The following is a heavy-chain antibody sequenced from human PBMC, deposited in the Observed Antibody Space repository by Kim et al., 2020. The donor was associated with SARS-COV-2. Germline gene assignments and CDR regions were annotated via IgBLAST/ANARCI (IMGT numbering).Heavy chain of an antibody. CDR2: ISGSGGST. J-gene: IGHJ5*02. D-gene: IGHD3-22*01. CDR3: AKAEYYYDSSGQYNWFDP. V-gene: IGHV3-23*01. CDR1: GFTFSSYA. Sequence: GGSLRLSCAASGFTFSSYAMSWVRQAPGKGLEWVSAISGSGGSTYYADSVKGRFTISRDNSKNTLYLQMNSLRAEDTAVYYCAKAEYYYDSSGQYNWFDPWGQGTLVTVSS.